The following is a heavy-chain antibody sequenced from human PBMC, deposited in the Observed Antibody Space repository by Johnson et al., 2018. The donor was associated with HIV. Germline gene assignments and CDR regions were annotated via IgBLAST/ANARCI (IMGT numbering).Heavy chain of an antibody. V-gene: IGHV3-74*02. CDR3: VRGLDI. CDR2: TKSDGRST. J-gene: IGHJ3*02. CDR1: GFTFSDHW. Sequence: VQLVESGGGVVQPGRSLRLSCAASGFTFSDHWMYWVRQAPGKGPVWVSRTKSDGRSTNYADSVKGRFTISRDNAKNTLYLQMNSLRAEDTAVYYCVRGLDIWGQGTEVTVSS.